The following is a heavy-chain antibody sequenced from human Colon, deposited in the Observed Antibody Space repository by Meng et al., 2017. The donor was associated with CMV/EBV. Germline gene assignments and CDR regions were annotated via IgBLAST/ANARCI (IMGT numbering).Heavy chain of an antibody. J-gene: IGHJ5*02. D-gene: IGHD3-22*01. CDR1: GGSFSGYY. V-gene: IGHV4-34*01. Sequence: SETLSLTCAVYGGSFSGYYWSWIRQPPGKGLERIGEINHSGSTNYNPSLKSRVTISVDTSKNQFSLKLSSVTAADTAVYYCASTDSSGYYYWFDPWGQGTLVTVSS. CDR3: ASTDSSGYYYWFDP. CDR2: INHSGST.